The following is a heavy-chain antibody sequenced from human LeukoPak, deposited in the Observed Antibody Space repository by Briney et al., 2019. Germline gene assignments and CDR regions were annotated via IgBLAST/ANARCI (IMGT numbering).Heavy chain of an antibody. J-gene: IGHJ5*02. D-gene: IGHD1-26*01. CDR3: ATAPVQWDPTRWFDP. V-gene: IGHV1-24*01. Sequence: GASVKVSCKASGYTFTGYYMHWVRQAPGKGLEWMGGFDPEDGETIYAQKFQGRVTMTEDTSTDTAYMELSSLRSEDTAVYYCATAPVQWDPTRWFDPWGQGTLVTVSS. CDR1: GYTFTGYY. CDR2: FDPEDGET.